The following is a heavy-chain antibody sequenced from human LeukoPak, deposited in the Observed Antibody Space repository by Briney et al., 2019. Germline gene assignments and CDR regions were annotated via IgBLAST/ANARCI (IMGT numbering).Heavy chain of an antibody. CDR2: IDGPTFRT. J-gene: IGHJ4*02. Sequence: PGESLRLSCAASGFTFSNYAMHWVRQAPGKGLEWVSTIDGPTFRTHYADSVMGRFTISRDNSKNTLYLQMNSLRAEDAAVYFCTTWVGAHFDFRGQGTLVTVSS. D-gene: IGHD1-26*01. CDR1: GFTFSNYA. CDR3: TTWVGAHFDF. V-gene: IGHV3-23*01.